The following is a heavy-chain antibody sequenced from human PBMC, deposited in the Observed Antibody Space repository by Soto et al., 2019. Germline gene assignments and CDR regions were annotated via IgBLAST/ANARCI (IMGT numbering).Heavy chain of an antibody. V-gene: IGHV2-26*01. CDR3: ARIYGYCSGGSCYPLGAFDI. J-gene: IGHJ3*02. D-gene: IGHD2-15*01. CDR2: IFSNDEK. CDR1: GFSLSNARMG. Sequence: QVTLKESGPVLVKPTETLTLTCTVSGFSLSNARMGVSWIRQPPGKALEWLAHIFSNDEKSYSTSLKSRLTISKDTSKSQVVLTMTNMDPVDTATYYCARIYGYCSGGSCYPLGAFDIWGQGTMVTVSS.